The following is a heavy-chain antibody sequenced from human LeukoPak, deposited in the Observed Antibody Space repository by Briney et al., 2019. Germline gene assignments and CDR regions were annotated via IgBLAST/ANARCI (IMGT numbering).Heavy chain of an antibody. Sequence: SGTLSLTCAVSGGSISSNNWWSWVRQPPGKGLEWIGEMYHSGSTIYNPSLKSRVTISVDKSKNQFSLKLSSVTAADTAVYYCARVLDYGGTYFDYWGQGTLVTVSS. CDR3: ARVLDYGGTYFDY. D-gene: IGHD4-23*01. CDR1: GGSISSNNW. CDR2: MYHSGST. V-gene: IGHV4-4*02. J-gene: IGHJ4*02.